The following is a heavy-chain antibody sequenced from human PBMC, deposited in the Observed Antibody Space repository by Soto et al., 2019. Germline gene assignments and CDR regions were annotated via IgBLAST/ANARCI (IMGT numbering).Heavy chain of an antibody. D-gene: IGHD4-17*01. CDR3: ARVPLSYDYGDYYGMDV. CDR1: GYTFTSYY. J-gene: IGHJ6*02. V-gene: IGHV1-46*01. CDR2: INPSGGST. Sequence: ASVKVSCKASGYTFTSYYMHCVRQAPGQGLEWMGIINPSGGSTSYAQKFQGRVTMTRDTSTSTVYMELSSLRSEDTAVYYCARVPLSYDYGDYYGMDVWGQGTTVTVSS.